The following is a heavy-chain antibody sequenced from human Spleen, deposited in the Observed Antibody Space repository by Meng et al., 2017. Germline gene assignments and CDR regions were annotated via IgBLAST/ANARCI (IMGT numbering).Heavy chain of an antibody. CDR1: GYSFTTYW. V-gene: IGHV5-51*01. CDR2: IYPGDSDT. D-gene: IGHD7-27*01. Sequence: GESLKISCKASGYSFTTYWIGWVRQMPGKGLESMGIIYPGDSDTRYSPSFQGQVTISADKSISTAYLHLSSLKASDSAMYYCARLLRGDPADYWGQGTLVTVSS. J-gene: IGHJ4*02. CDR3: ARLLRGDPADY.